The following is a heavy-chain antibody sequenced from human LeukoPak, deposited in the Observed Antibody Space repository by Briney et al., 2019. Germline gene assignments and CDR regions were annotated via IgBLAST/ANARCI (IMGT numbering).Heavy chain of an antibody. V-gene: IGHV3-23*01. CDR2: ISGSGGST. J-gene: IGHJ4*02. CDR3: AKKVDDYYDSSGYSY. Sequence: GGSRRLSCAASGFTFSSYAMSWVRQAPGKGLEWVSAISGSGGSTYYADSVKGRFTISRDNSKNTLYLQMNSLRAEDTAVYYCAKKVDDYYDSSGYSYWGQGTLVTVSS. CDR1: GFTFSSYA. D-gene: IGHD3-22*01.